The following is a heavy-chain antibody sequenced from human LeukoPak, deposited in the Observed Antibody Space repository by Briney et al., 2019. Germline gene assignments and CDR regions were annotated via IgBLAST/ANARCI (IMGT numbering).Heavy chain of an antibody. V-gene: IGHV3-30*02. D-gene: IGHD1-26*01. CDR1: GFTFSSYG. CDR2: IRYDGSNK. J-gene: IGHJ6*03. CDR3: ARVGRPNLKGNPYYYYYMDV. Sequence: PGGSLRLSCAASGFTFSSYGMHWVRQAPGKGLEWVAFIRYDGSNKYYADSVKGRFTISRDNSKNTLYLQMNSLRAEDTAVYYCARVGRPNLKGNPYYYYYMDVWGKGTTVTVSS.